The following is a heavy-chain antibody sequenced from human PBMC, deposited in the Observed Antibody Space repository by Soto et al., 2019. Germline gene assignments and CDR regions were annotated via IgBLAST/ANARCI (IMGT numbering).Heavy chain of an antibody. CDR3: ARSLAYCGGDCYAFDI. CDR2: IYYSGST. J-gene: IGHJ3*02. CDR1: GGSISSRSYH. Sequence: SATLSLTCTVSGGSISSRSYHWGWIRQPPGKGLEWIGSIYYSGSTYYNPSLKSRVTISVDTSKNQFSLKLSSVTAADTAVYYCARSLAYCGGDCYAFDIWGQGTMVT. V-gene: IGHV4-39*01. D-gene: IGHD2-21*02.